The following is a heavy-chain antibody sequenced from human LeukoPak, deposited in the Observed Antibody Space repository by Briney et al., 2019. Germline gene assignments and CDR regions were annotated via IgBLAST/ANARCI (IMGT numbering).Heavy chain of an antibody. D-gene: IGHD6-19*01. CDR2: IIPIFGTA. CDR3: ARAQIGYSSGWYETAGGWHFDY. CDR1: GGTFSSYA. Sequence: SVKVSCKASGGTFSSYAISWVRRAPGQGLEWMGGIIPIFGTANYAQKFQGRVTITTDESTSTAYMELSSLRSEDTAVYYCARAQIGYSSGWYETAGGWHFDYWGQGTLVTVSS. V-gene: IGHV1-69*05. J-gene: IGHJ4*02.